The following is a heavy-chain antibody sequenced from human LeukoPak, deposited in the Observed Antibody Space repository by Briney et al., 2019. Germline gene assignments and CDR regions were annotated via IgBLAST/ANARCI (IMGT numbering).Heavy chain of an antibody. Sequence: AGGSLRLSCAASGFTFSNYWMHWVRQAPGKGLVWVSRINSDGSSTNYADSVKGRFTISRDNAKNTLYLQMNSLRAEDTAVYYCARGCYGHYVCLDDWGQGTLFTVSS. CDR3: ARGCYGHYVCLDD. J-gene: IGHJ4*02. CDR2: INSDGSST. V-gene: IGHV3-74*01. D-gene: IGHD4-17*01. CDR1: GFTFSNYW.